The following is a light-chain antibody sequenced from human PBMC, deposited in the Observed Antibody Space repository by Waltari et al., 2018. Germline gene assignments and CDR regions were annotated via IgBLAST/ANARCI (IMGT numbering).Light chain of an antibody. J-gene: IGLJ2*01. CDR1: SSDVGCYNY. V-gene: IGLV2-14*01. CDR3: SSYTSSSTDVV. Sequence: QSALTQPASVSGSPGQSITISCTGTSSDVGCYNYVSWYQQHPGKAPKLMIYEVSNRPSGFSNRFSGSKSGNTASLTISGLQAEDEADYYCSSYTSSSTDVVFGGGTKLTVL. CDR2: EVS.